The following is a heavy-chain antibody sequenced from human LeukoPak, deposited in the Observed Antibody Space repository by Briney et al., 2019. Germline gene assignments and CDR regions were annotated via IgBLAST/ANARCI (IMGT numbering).Heavy chain of an antibody. CDR1: GFTVSSNY. D-gene: IGHD1-1*01. Sequence: GGSLRLSCAASGFTVSSNYMSWVRQAPGKGLEWVSVIYSGGSTYYADSVKGRFTISRDNSKNTLYLQMNSLRAEDTAVYYCARDQNWNYFDYWGQGTLVTVSS. CDR2: IYSGGST. V-gene: IGHV3-66*02. CDR3: ARDQNWNYFDY. J-gene: IGHJ4*02.